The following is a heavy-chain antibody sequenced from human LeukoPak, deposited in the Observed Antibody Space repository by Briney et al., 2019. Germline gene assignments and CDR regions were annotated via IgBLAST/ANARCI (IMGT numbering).Heavy chain of an antibody. D-gene: IGHD6-19*01. J-gene: IGHJ5*02. CDR2: IYHNGGT. Sequence: SETLSLTCSVSGGSISNYYWSWIRQPPGKGLEWIGYIYHNGGTNYNPSLKSRVTISVDMSKNQFSPKLSSVTAADTAVYYCAKVVSGWFDPWGQGTLVTVSS. CDR3: AKVVSGWFDP. V-gene: IGHV4-59*01. CDR1: GGSISNYY.